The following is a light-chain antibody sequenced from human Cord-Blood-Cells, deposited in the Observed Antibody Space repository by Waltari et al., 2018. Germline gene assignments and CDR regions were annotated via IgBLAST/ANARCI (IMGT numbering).Light chain of an antibody. CDR2: DVS. Sequence: QSALTQPASVSGSPGQSITISCTGTSSDVGGYNYVSLYQQHPGKAPNLMSYDVSKRPSGFSNRVAGSRSGNTASLTISGLQAEDEADYYCSSYTSSSTWVFGGGTKLTVL. V-gene: IGLV2-14*01. CDR1: SSDVGGYNY. J-gene: IGLJ3*02. CDR3: SSYTSSSTWV.